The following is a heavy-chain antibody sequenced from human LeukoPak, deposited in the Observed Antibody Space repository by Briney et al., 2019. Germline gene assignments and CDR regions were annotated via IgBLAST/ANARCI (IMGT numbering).Heavy chain of an antibody. CDR2: ISSSSSYI. Sequence: GGSLRLSCAASGFTFSNAWMSWVRQAPGKGLEWVSSISSSSSYIYYADSVKGRFTISRDNAKNSLYLQMNSLRAEDTAVYYCARSFLSIAAAATDYWGQGTLVTVSS. V-gene: IGHV3-21*01. CDR3: ARSFLSIAAAATDY. CDR1: GFTFSNAW. D-gene: IGHD6-13*01. J-gene: IGHJ4*02.